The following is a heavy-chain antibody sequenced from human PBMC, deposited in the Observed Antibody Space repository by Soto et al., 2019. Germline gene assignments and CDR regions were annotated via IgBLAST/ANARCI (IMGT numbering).Heavy chain of an antibody. Sequence: LRLSCATSGFTFSDYSMNWVRQAPGKGLEWVSSISSSGNYIYSADSVKGRFTISRDNTKSSLNLQMNSLRAEDTAVYYCARTGRWLQFEDYWGQGTLVTVSS. CDR1: GFTFSDYS. V-gene: IGHV3-21*01. J-gene: IGHJ4*02. D-gene: IGHD5-12*01. CDR3: ARTGRWLQFEDY. CDR2: ISSSGNYI.